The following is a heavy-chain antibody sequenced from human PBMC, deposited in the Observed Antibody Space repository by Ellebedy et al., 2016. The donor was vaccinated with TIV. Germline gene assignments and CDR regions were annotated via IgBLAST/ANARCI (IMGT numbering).Heavy chain of an antibody. Sequence: GESLKISCEASGFTFSSSWMHWVRQAPGKGLVWVSRVNGDGSGTSYADSVKGRFIISRDDAKNSLYLQMNSLRGDDTAVYYCARDANYYYYHGMDVWGQGTTVTVSS. CDR3: ARDANYYYYHGMDV. J-gene: IGHJ6*02. CDR1: GFTFSSSW. CDR2: VNGDGSGT. V-gene: IGHV3-74*01.